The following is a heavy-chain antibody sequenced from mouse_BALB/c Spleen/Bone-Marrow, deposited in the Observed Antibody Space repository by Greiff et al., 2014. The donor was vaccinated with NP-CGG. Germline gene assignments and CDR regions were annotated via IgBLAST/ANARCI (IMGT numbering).Heavy chain of an antibody. CDR1: GFNIKDSY. J-gene: IGHJ4*01. CDR3: TPYGNYGWDY. V-gene: IGHV14-4*02. D-gene: IGHD2-10*02. CDR2: IDPENGDT. Sequence: VQLQQSGAGLVRSGASVKLSCTGSGFNIKDSYIHWVKQRPGQGLEWIGWIDPENGDTEYAPKFQGKATMTADTSSNTAYLQLSSLTSEDTAVYYCTPYGNYGWDYWGQGTSVTVSS.